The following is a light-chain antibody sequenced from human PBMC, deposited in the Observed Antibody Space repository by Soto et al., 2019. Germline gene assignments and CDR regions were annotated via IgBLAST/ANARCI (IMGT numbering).Light chain of an antibody. CDR1: QSIANF. Sequence: DVQMTQSPSSLSASVGDRVTITCKANQSIANFLNWFQHKPGEAPKLLISHASHLELGVPSRFSGSRSGTDFVLDISNLQSEDVATYFCQQYEDLPLTFGGGTKVDI. CDR2: HAS. CDR3: QQYEDLPLT. J-gene: IGKJ4*01. V-gene: IGKV1-33*01.